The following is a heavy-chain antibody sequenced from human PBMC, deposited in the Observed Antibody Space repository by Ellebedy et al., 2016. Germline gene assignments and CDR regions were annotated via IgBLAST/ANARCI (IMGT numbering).Heavy chain of an antibody. CDR3: ARDNSRKDDY. D-gene: IGHD6-13*01. CDR2: ISSSGTTI. J-gene: IGHJ4*02. Sequence: GESLKISCAASGFTFSDYYMNWIRQAPGKGLEWIAYISSSGTTIYYADSVKGRFTISRDNAKNSLFLQMNSLRVEDTAVYYCARDNSRKDDYWGQGTLVTVSS. V-gene: IGHV3-11*01. CDR1: GFTFSDYY.